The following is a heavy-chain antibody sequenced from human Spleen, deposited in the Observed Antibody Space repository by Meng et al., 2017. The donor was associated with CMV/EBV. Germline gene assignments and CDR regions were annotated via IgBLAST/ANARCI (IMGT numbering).Heavy chain of an antibody. CDR2: VSAETGDT. CDR1: GYNFDIYG. V-gene: IGHV1-18*01. D-gene: IGHD4-17*01. CDR3: ARAGAAVTTNFDF. Sequence: ASGYNFDIYGLTWVRQAPGQGLEWVGWVSAETGDTNYGQKFQGRVTVTADTFTKTAYMQMRSLRSDDSAIYYCARAGAAVTTNFDFWGQGTLVTVSS. J-gene: IGHJ4*02.